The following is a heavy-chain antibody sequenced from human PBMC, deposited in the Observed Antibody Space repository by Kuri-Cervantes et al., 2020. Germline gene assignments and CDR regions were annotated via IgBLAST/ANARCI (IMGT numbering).Heavy chain of an antibody. V-gene: IGHV3-48*03. CDR2: ISSSGSII. J-gene: IGHJ6*02. CDR1: GFSFNSYA. Sequence: GGSLRLSCAASGFSFNSYAMSWVRQAPGKGLEWVSYISSSGSIIYYADSVKGRLTIPRDNAKNSLYLQMNSLRAEDTAVYYCASGTRLRYFDWSPYYGMDVWGQGTTVTVSS. D-gene: IGHD3-9*01. CDR3: ASGTRLRYFDWSPYYGMDV.